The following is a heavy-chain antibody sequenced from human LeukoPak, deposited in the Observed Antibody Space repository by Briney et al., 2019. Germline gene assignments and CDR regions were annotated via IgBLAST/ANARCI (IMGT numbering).Heavy chain of an antibody. CDR2: IKSKTDGGTT. Sequence: PGGSLRLSCVASGFTFSNAWMSWVRQAPGKGLEWVGRIKSKTDGGTTDYAAPVKGRFTISRDDSKNTLYLQMNSLKTEDTAVYYCTMIQGWGSGSYYVDYWGQGTLVTVSS. J-gene: IGHJ4*02. CDR1: GFTFSNAW. CDR3: TMIQGWGSGSYYVDY. D-gene: IGHD3-10*01. V-gene: IGHV3-15*01.